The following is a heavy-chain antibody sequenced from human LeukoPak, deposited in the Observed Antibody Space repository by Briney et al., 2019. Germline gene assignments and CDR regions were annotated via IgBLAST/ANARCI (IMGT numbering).Heavy chain of an antibody. CDR3: AKTRPYYDSREFDY. J-gene: IGHJ4*02. V-gene: IGHV3-23*01. Sequence: PGGCLRLSCAAYGFTFSSYAMSWVRQARGKGMEWVSAISGSGGSTYYADSVQGRFTISRDNSKNTLYLQMNSLRAEDTAVYYCAKTRPYYDSREFDYWGQGTLVTVPS. CDR2: ISGSGGST. CDR1: GFTFSSYA. D-gene: IGHD3-22*01.